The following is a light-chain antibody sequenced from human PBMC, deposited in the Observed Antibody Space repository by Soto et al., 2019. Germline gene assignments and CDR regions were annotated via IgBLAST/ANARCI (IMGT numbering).Light chain of an antibody. Sequence: DIVLTQSPATLSLSPGERATLSCRASQSVSILLAWYQQKPGQAPRLLIYGASTRAAGIPDRFSGSGSGTDFTLTITRLEPEDSAVYFCQQYTGPPTTFGQGTRLEIK. J-gene: IGKJ5*01. CDR1: QSVSIL. V-gene: IGKV3-20*01. CDR3: QQYTGPPTT. CDR2: GAS.